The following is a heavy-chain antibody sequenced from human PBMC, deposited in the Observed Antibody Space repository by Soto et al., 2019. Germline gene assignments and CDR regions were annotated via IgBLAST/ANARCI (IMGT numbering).Heavy chain of an antibody. V-gene: IGHV3-49*03. Sequence: LRLSCTASGFTFGDYAMSWFRQAPGKGLEWVGFIRSKAYGGTTEYAASVKGRFTISRDDSKSIAYLQMNSLKTEDTAVYYCTREYCSGGSCYGDDAFDIWGQGTMVTVSS. CDR1: GFTFGDYA. J-gene: IGHJ3*02. CDR3: TREYCSGGSCYGDDAFDI. D-gene: IGHD2-15*01. CDR2: IRSKAYGGTT.